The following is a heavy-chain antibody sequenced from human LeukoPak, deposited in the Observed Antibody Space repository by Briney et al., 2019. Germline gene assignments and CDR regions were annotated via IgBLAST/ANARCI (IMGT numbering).Heavy chain of an antibody. D-gene: IGHD6-6*01. J-gene: IGHJ4*02. CDR2: ISSGGST. CDR1: GFTFNNYA. CDR3: AKDAYSSSPYYFDY. V-gene: IGHV3-23*01. Sequence: GGSLRLSCAAAGFTFNNYAMSWVRQAPGKGLKWVSGISSGGSTYYADSVKGRFTISRDNSKNTLFLQMNSLRAEDTAVYYCAKDAYSSSPYYFDYWGQGTLVTVSS.